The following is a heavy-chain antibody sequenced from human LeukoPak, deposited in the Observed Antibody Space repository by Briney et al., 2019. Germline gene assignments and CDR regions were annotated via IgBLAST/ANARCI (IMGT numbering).Heavy chain of an antibody. D-gene: IGHD1-26*01. CDR1: GGSISSSSYY. CDR2: VNHSGST. V-gene: IGHV4-39*07. CDR3: ARRRPEAGARGPFDY. J-gene: IGHJ4*02. Sequence: SETLSLTCTVSGGSISSSSYYWSWIRQPPGKGLEWIGEVNHSGSTNYNPSLKSRVTISVDTSKNQFSLKLSSVTAADTAVYYCARRRPEAGARGPFDYWGQGTLVTVSS.